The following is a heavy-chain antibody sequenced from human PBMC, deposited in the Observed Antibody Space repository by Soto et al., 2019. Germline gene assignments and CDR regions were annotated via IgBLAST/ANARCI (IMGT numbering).Heavy chain of an antibody. D-gene: IGHD2-21*01. Sequence: SVKVSCKASGGTFSSYTISWVRQAPGQGLEWMGRSIPILGIANYAQKFQGRVPITAEKSTSTAYMELSSLRAEDTAVYYCARDFANTVEGPVVYWGQGTLVTVSS. CDR3: ARDFANTVEGPVVY. CDR2: SIPILGIA. CDR1: GGTFSSYT. V-gene: IGHV1-69*04. J-gene: IGHJ4*02.